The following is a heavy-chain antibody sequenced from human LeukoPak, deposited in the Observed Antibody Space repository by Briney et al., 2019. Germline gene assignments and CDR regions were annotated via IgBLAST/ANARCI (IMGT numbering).Heavy chain of an antibody. CDR1: GFTLSNNW. Sequence: GGSLRLSCAASGFTLSNNWLTWVRQAQAKRPQWVAHINPSGSETAFLDSVRGRFTISRDSSKNSLYLQVNTLRVEDTAVYHCARGHYGLDVWGQGTTVTVSS. J-gene: IGHJ6*02. CDR2: INPSGSET. CDR3: ARGHYGLDV. V-gene: IGHV3-7*01.